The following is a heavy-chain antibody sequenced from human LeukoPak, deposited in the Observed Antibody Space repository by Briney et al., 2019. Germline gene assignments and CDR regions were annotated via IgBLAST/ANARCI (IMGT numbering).Heavy chain of an antibody. J-gene: IGHJ4*02. V-gene: IGHV3-30*18. Sequence: GGSLRLSCAASGFIFNNYGMHWVRQAPGKGLEWVAVISYDGSNKNYADSVKGRFTISKDSSKNTVYLQMNSLRVEDMAMYYCAKDWAPYCGGDCYFNYWGQGTLVTVSS. CDR1: GFIFNNYG. CDR3: AKDWAPYCGGDCYFNY. CDR2: ISYDGSNK. D-gene: IGHD2-21*02.